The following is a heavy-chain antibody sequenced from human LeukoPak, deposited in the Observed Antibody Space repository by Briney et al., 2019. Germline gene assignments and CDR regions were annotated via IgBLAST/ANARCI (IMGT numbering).Heavy chain of an antibody. CDR1: GFTFSGYW. Sequence: GGSLRLSCAASGFTFSGYWTSWVRQAPGKGLEWVANIEQDGSEKYYVDSVKGRFTISRDNAKNSLYLQMNSLRAEDTAVYYCARRLKGMVRGVITSHYYYYYMDVWGKGTTVTVSS. D-gene: IGHD3-10*01. CDR2: IEQDGSEK. V-gene: IGHV3-7*01. CDR3: ARRLKGMVRGVITSHYYYYYMDV. J-gene: IGHJ6*03.